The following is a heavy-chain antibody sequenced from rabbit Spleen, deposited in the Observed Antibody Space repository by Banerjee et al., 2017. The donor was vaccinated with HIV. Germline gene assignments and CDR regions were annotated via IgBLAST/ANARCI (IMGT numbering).Heavy chain of an antibody. J-gene: IGHJ4*01. D-gene: IGHD4-1*01. V-gene: IGHV1S45*01. CDR1: GFSFSDRDV. CDR2: IAGSSSGFT. Sequence: QEQLEESGGGLVKPEGSLTLTCKASGFSFSDRDVMCWVRQAPGKGLEWISCIAGSSSGFTYSATWATGRFTISKTSSTTVTLQMTSLTAADTATYFCARETSSGWGIVSFYFSLWGQGTLVTVS. CDR3: ARETSSGWGIVSFYFSL.